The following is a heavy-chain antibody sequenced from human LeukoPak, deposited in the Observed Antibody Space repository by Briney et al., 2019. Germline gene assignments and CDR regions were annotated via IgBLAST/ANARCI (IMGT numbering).Heavy chain of an antibody. CDR1: GFTFSSYG. D-gene: IGHD3-22*01. CDR3: AKRRDSPYYMDV. J-gene: IGHJ6*03. V-gene: IGHV3-23*01. CDR2: ISGSGGTT. Sequence: GGSLRLSCAASGFTFSSYGMSWVRQAPGKGLEWVSAISGSGGTTYYADSVKGRFTISRGNSKNTLYLQMNSLRAEDTAVYYCAKRRDSPYYMDVWGKGTTVTISS.